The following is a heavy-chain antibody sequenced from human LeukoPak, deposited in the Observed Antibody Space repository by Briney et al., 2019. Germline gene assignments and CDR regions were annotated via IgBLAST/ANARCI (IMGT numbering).Heavy chain of an antibody. D-gene: IGHD3-22*01. CDR3: ARDSDADDSSGYLVY. Sequence: PGGSLRLSCAASGFTFSSYAMHWVRQAPGKGLEWVVVILYDGSNKYYADSVKGRFTISRDNSKNTLYLQMNSLRAEDTAVYYCARDSDADDSSGYLVYWGQGTLVTVSS. CDR2: ILYDGSNK. CDR1: GFTFSSYA. J-gene: IGHJ4*02. V-gene: IGHV3-30-3*01.